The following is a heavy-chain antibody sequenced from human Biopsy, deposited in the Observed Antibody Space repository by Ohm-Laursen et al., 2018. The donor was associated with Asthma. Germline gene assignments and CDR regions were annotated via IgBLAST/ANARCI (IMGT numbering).Heavy chain of an antibody. CDR1: SYTFNSAG. V-gene: IGHV1-18*01. D-gene: IGHD3-10*01. CDR3: ARAVDYSHYYGIDV. CDR2: ISVYNGNT. Sequence: GASVKVSCKTSSYTFNSAGITWVRQAPGQGLEWMGWISVYNGNTKVAQKLQDRVTMITGTSTSTAYMELRSLRSDDTAVYFCARAVDYSHYYGIDVWGQGTTVTVS. J-gene: IGHJ6*02.